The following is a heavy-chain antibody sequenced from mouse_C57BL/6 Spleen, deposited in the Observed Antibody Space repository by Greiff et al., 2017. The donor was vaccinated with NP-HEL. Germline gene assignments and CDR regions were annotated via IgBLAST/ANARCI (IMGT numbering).Heavy chain of an antibody. Sequence: EVQLQQSGPELVKPGASVKIPCKASGYTFTDYNMDWVKQSHGKSLEWIGDINPNNGGTIYNQKFKGKATLTVDKSSSTAYMELRSLTSEDTAVYYCARKDYGSSYPLDYWGQGTTLTVSS. D-gene: IGHD1-1*01. CDR1: GYTFTDYN. CDR3: ARKDYGSSYPLDY. J-gene: IGHJ2*01. CDR2: INPNNGGT. V-gene: IGHV1-18*01.